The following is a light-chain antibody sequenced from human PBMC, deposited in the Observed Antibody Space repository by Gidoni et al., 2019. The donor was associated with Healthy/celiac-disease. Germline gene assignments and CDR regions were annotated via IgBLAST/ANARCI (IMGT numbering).Light chain of an antibody. J-gene: IGKJ3*01. CDR3: QQYYSYPHT. CDR2: AAS. CDR1: QGISSY. Sequence: AIRMTQSPSSFSASTGDRVTITCRASQGISSYLAWYQQKPGKAPKLPIYAASTLQSGVPSRFSGSGSGTDFTLTISCLQSEDFATYYCQQYYSYPHTFXPXTKVDIK. V-gene: IGKV1-8*01.